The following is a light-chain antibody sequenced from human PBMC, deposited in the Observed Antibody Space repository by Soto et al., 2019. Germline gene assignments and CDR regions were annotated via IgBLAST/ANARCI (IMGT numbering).Light chain of an antibody. CDR3: QQSGSSPPYT. V-gene: IGKV3-20*01. CDR1: QSVSSSY. CDR2: GAS. J-gene: IGKJ2*01. Sequence: EIVLTQSPGTLSLSPGERATLSCRASQSVSSSYLAWYQQKPGQAPRLLIYGASSRATGIPDRFSGSGSGTAFTLTISSLEPEDFAVYYCQQSGSSPPYTFGQGTKLEIK.